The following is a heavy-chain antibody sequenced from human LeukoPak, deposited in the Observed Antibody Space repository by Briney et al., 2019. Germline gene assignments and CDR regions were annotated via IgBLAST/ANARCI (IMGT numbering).Heavy chain of an antibody. CDR3: ARATSGTYYYSAD. CDR1: RASISSNY. Sequence: SETLSLTCTSCRASISSNYGNCICQPTGKGLEWIGRIYTGGTTTYNPSLKSRVIMSVDTSKNQFSLKLSSVTAADTAVYYCARATSGTYYYSADWGQGTLVTVSS. J-gene: IGHJ4*02. V-gene: IGHV4-4*07. CDR2: IYTGGTT. D-gene: IGHD1-26*01.